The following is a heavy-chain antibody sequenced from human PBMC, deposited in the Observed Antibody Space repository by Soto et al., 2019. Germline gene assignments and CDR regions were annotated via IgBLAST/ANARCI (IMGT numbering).Heavy chain of an antibody. J-gene: IGHJ5*02. V-gene: IGHV4-59*01. Sequence: PSETLSLTCNVCGGSISNYYWTWVRQSPEKGLEWIGYMYYNGNINYNPSLKSRVTISIDTSKNQFSLTLKSVTAADTAVYYCARGGNWFDPWGQGVLAPVS. CDR3: ARGGNWFDP. CDR2: MYYNGNI. D-gene: IGHD3-16*01. CDR1: GGSISNYY.